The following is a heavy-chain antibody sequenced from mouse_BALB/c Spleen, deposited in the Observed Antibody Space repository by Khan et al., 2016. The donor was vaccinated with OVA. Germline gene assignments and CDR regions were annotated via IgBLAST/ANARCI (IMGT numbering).Heavy chain of an antibody. CDR3: ATSYFYGYYFDY. Sequence: EVELVESGGGLVQPGWSRKLSCAASGFTFSSYGMHWVRQAPEKGLEWVAYISGDSNTIYYADTVKGRFTISRDNPKNTLFLRMTSLMSEDTAMYYCATSYFYGYYFDYWGPGTTLTVSS. CDR1: GFTFSSYG. V-gene: IGHV5-17*02. CDR2: ISGDSNTI. J-gene: IGHJ2*01. D-gene: IGHD1-1*01.